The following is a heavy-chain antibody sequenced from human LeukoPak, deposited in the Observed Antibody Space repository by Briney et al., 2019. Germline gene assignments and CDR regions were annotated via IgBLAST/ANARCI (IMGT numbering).Heavy chain of an antibody. Sequence: GGSLRLSCAASGFTFSSYSMNWVRQAPGKGLEWVSYISSSSSTIYYVDSVKGRFTISRDNAKNSLYLQMNSLRAEDTAVYYCARRGGNYYDSSGQSPPFDYWGQGTLVTVSS. CDR1: GFTFSSYS. J-gene: IGHJ4*02. CDR2: ISSSSSTI. V-gene: IGHV3-48*04. D-gene: IGHD3-22*01. CDR3: ARRGGNYYDSSGQSPPFDY.